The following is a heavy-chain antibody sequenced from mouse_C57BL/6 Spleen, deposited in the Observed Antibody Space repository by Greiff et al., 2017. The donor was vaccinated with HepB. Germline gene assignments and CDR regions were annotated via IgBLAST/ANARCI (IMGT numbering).Heavy chain of an antibody. Sequence: QVQLQQPGAELVKPGASVKLSCKASGYTLTSYWMHWVKQRPGQGLEWIGMIHPNSGSTNYNEKFKSKATLTVDKSSSTAYMQLSSLTSEDSAVYYCARGPGSLYYFDYWGQGTTLTVSS. V-gene: IGHV1-64*01. D-gene: IGHD6-1*01. CDR3: ARGPGSLYYFDY. CDR1: GYTLTSYW. CDR2: IHPNSGST. J-gene: IGHJ2*01.